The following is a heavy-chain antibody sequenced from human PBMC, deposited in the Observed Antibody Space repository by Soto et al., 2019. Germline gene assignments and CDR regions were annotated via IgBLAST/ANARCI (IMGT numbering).Heavy chain of an antibody. CDR3: AQDYLRVSDY. CDR2: ISTSGST. Sequence: GGSLRLSCAASGFTFSDYAMTWVRQAPGKGLEWVSAISTSGSTYYADSVKGRFTISRDKSKNTLYLQMNSLRAEDTAVYYCAQDYLRVSDYWGQGTLVTVSS. J-gene: IGHJ4*02. CDR1: GFTFSDYA. V-gene: IGHV3-23*01. D-gene: IGHD3-10*01.